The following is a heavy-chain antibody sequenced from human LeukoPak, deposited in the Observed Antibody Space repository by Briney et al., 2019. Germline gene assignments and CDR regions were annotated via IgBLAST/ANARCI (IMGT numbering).Heavy chain of an antibody. Sequence: ASVKVSCKASGYTFTSYAMNWVRQAPGQGLEWMGWVNTNTGNPTYAQGFTGRFVFSLDTSVSTAYLQISSLKAEDTAVYYCARETYYYDSSGFGYWGQGTLVTVSS. CDR3: ARETYYYDSSGFGY. V-gene: IGHV7-4-1*02. J-gene: IGHJ4*02. CDR1: GYTFTSYA. D-gene: IGHD3-22*01. CDR2: VNTNTGNP.